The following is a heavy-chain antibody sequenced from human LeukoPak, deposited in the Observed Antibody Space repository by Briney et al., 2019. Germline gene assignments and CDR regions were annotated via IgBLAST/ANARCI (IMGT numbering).Heavy chain of an antibody. Sequence: ASVKISCKASGYTFTDYYMHWVQQAPGKGLEWMGRVDPEDGETIYAEKFQGRVTITADTSTDTAYMELSSLRSEDTAVYYCATMGQVGATDGDYWGQGTLVTVSS. D-gene: IGHD1-26*01. CDR2: VDPEDGET. CDR3: ATMGQVGATDGDY. V-gene: IGHV1-69-2*01. J-gene: IGHJ4*02. CDR1: GYTFTDYY.